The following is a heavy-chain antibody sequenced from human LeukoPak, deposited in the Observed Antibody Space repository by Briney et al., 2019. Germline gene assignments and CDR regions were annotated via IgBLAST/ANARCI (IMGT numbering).Heavy chain of an antibody. CDR1: GYTFNNYG. Sequence: ASVKVSCKASGYTFNNYGISWVRQAPGQGLEWMGWVTSYNGDTNYAQKFQCRVTMSTDTSTSTAYMELRSLRFDDTAIYYCAKDWHILTGRNCFDPWGQGTLVTVSS. D-gene: IGHD3-9*01. J-gene: IGHJ5*02. CDR3: AKDWHILTGRNCFDP. V-gene: IGHV1-18*01. CDR2: VTSYNGDT.